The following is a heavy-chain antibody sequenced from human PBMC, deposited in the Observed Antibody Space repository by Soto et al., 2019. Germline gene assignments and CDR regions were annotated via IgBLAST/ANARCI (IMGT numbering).Heavy chain of an antibody. CDR1: GASIKSYY. J-gene: IGHJ5*02. V-gene: IGHV4-4*07. D-gene: IGHD5-18*01. CDR3: ATYSDTYLSWLDP. CDR2: VFASGTT. Sequence: SETLSLTCTVSGASIKSYYWAWIRQPAGKGLEWIGRVFASGTTNYSPSLRNRITMSVDTSRNQFSLEMRSMTAADTAMYYCATYSDTYLSWLDPWAQGILVTVSS.